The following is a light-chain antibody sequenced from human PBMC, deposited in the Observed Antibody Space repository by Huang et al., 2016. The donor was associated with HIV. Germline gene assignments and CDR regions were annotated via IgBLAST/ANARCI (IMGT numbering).Light chain of an antibody. CDR1: KRVRSD. CDR2: DAS. J-gene: IGKJ2*01. V-gene: IGKV3-15*01. Sequence: EVVMTQSPATLSVSPGKRATLSCRASKRVRSDLAWYQQKPGQAARLLIYDASTRATGIPARFSGTGSGTEFTLTISSLQSEDFAVYYCQQYHNWPTRYTFGRGTKLEIK. CDR3: QQYHNWPTRYT.